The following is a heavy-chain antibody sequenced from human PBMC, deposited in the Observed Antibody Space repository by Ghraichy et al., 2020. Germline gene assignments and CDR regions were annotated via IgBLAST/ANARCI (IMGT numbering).Heavy chain of an antibody. D-gene: IGHD6-13*01. V-gene: IGHV4-4*07. CDR2: IYTSGST. J-gene: IGHJ6*02. CDR3: ARGIAAAGPHQNYYYYGMDV. CDR1: GGSISSYY. Sequence: SETLSLTCTVSGGSISSYYWSWIRQPAGKGLEWIGRIYTSGSTNYNPSLKSRVTMSVDTSKNQFSLKLSSVTAADTAVYYCARGIAAAGPHQNYYYYGMDVWGQGTTVTVSS.